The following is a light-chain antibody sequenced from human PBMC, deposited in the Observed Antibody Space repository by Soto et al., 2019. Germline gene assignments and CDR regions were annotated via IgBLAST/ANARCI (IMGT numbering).Light chain of an antibody. Sequence: EIVMTQSPATLAVSPGDTVTLSCRASQSLGGNLAWYQQKPGQAPRLFIFRASSRATGVPARFSASGSGTEFTLTISELQSEDFAVYYCQQYSNWPPRTFGPGTKVEIK. CDR1: QSLGGN. CDR3: QQYSNWPPRT. CDR2: RAS. V-gene: IGKV3-15*01. J-gene: IGKJ1*01.